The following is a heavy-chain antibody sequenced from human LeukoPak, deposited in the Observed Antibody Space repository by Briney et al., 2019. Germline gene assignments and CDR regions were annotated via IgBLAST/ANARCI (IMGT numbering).Heavy chain of an antibody. Sequence: PGGSLRLSCSASASVFSRLTMNWFRQSPGKGLEWVSSISYLSSHVYYGDSVKGRFSISRDNAKNSLYLQMNSLGAEDTAIYYCGRAFPPLRTSSAGDLWGQGILVTVSS. D-gene: IGHD3-16*01. CDR1: ASVFSRLT. J-gene: IGHJ4*02. CDR3: GRAFPPLRTSSAGDL. CDR2: ISYLSSHV. V-gene: IGHV3-21*01.